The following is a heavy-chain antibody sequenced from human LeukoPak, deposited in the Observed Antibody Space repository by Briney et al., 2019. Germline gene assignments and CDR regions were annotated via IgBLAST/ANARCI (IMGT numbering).Heavy chain of an antibody. Sequence: GGSMRLSCAVSGITLSNYGMSWVRQAPGKGLEWVAGISDTGGSTNYADSVKGRFTISRDDPKNTLYLQMNSLRAEDTAVYFCAKRGVVIRVILVGFHKQAYYFDSWGQGALVTVSS. CDR1: GITLSNYG. J-gene: IGHJ4*02. V-gene: IGHV3-23*01. CDR3: AKRGVVIRVILVGFHKQAYYFDS. CDR2: ISDTGGST. D-gene: IGHD3-22*01.